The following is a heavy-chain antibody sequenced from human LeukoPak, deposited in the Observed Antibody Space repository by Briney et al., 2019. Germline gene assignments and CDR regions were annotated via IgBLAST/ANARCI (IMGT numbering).Heavy chain of an antibody. Sequence: GESLKISCKGSGYSFTNYYIAWVRQMPGKGLEWMGIIYPDDSDSRYSPSFQGQVTTAADKSISTAYLQWSSLKASDSAMYYCASRSGSGVHDAFDVWGQGTMVTVSS. CDR3: ASRSGSGVHDAFDV. D-gene: IGHD5-12*01. J-gene: IGHJ3*01. CDR1: GYSFTNYY. CDR2: IYPDDSDS. V-gene: IGHV5-51*01.